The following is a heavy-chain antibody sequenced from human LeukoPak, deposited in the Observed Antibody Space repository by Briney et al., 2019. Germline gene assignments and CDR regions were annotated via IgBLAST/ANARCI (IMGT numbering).Heavy chain of an antibody. D-gene: IGHD6-13*01. Sequence: GGSLRLSCTASGFTFGDYAISWVRQAPGKGLEWVSAISGSGGSTYYADSVKGRFTISRDNSKNTLYLQMNSLRAEDTAVYYCAKDASSSWDNYFDYWGQGTLVTVSS. J-gene: IGHJ4*02. CDR3: AKDASSSWDNYFDY. CDR1: GFTFGDYA. CDR2: ISGSGGST. V-gene: IGHV3-23*01.